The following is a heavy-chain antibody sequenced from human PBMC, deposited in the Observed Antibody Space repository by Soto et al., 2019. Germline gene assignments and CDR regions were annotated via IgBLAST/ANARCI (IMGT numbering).Heavy chain of an antibody. Sequence: SETLSLTCAVYGGSFSGYYWSWIRQPPGKGLEWIGEINHSGSTNYNPSLKSRATISVDTSKNQFSLKLSSVTAADTAVYYCARGRRGYSYGQLGPKFDYWGQGTLVTVSS. V-gene: IGHV4-34*01. CDR3: ARGRRGYSYGQLGPKFDY. CDR2: INHSGST. D-gene: IGHD5-18*01. J-gene: IGHJ4*02. CDR1: GGSFSGYY.